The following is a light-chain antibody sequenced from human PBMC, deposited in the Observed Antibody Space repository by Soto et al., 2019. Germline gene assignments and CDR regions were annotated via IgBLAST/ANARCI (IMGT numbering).Light chain of an antibody. J-gene: IGKJ4*01. V-gene: IGKV3-20*01. CDR2: GAS. CDR3: HQFGSAPPLP. Sequence: VWTQSPSTLSLSPGERATLSCRASQSVYSNYLAWYQEKPGQAPRLLIYGASSRATGIPDRFSGSGSGRDFTLTISRLEPEDAAVYYCHQFGSAPPLPFGGGTKVDIK. CDR1: QSVYSNY.